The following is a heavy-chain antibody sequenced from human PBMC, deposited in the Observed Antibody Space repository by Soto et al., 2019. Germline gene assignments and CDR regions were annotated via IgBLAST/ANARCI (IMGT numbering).Heavy chain of an antibody. Sequence: EVQLVESGGGLVQPGGSLRLSCAASGFTVSSNYMSWVRQAPGKGLEWVSVIYSGGSTYYADSVKGRSTISRDNAKNSLYLQMNSLRDEDTAVYYCVRGGAFKIDYWGQGTLVTVSS. CDR3: VRGGAFKIDY. J-gene: IGHJ4*02. V-gene: IGHV3-53*01. CDR1: GFTVSSNY. D-gene: IGHD3-16*01. CDR2: IYSGGST.